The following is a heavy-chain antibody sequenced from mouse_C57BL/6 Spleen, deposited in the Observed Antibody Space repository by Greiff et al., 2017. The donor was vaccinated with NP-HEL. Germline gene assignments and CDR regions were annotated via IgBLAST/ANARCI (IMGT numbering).Heavy chain of an antibody. CDR2: INSDGGST. J-gene: IGHJ3*01. V-gene: IGHV5-2*03. CDR3: ARQGDYGEGPFAY. D-gene: IGHD2-4*01. CDR1: EYEFPSHD. Sequence: EVKVEESGGGLVQPGESLKLSCESNEYEFPSHDMSWVRKTPEKRLELVAAINSDGGSTYYPDTMERRFIISRDNTKKTLYLQMSSLRSDDTAVYYCARQGDYGEGPFAYWGQGTLVTVSA.